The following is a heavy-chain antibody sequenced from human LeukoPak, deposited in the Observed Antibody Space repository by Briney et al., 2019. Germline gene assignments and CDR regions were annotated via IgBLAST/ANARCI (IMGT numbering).Heavy chain of an antibody. J-gene: IGHJ4*02. CDR2: ITGSGEST. V-gene: IGHV3-23*01. D-gene: IGHD1-26*01. CDR1: GFNFNSYA. Sequence: GGSLRLSCAASGFNFNSYAMRWVHQAPGKGLEWVSSITGSGESTYYAHSVKGRFTISRDNSKNTLYLQVNSLRAEDTAVYYCAKGARLVGATQPFDYWGQGTLVTVSS. CDR3: AKGARLVGATQPFDY.